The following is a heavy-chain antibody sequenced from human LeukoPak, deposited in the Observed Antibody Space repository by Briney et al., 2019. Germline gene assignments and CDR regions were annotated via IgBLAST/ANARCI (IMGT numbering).Heavy chain of an antibody. CDR2: IYYSGST. CDR3: ARGEYYDSSGYYNLDY. Sequence: SETLSLTCTASGGSISSYYWSWIRQPPGKGLEWIGYIYYSGSTNYNPSLKSRVTISVDTSKNQFSLKLSSVTAADTAVYYCARGEYYDSSGYYNLDYWGQGTLVTVSS. D-gene: IGHD3-22*01. V-gene: IGHV4-59*01. CDR1: GGSISSYY. J-gene: IGHJ4*02.